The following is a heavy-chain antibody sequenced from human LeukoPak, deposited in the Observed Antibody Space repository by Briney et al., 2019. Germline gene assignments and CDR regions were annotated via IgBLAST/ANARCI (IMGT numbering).Heavy chain of an antibody. V-gene: IGHV1-2*02. CDR2: INPNSGST. CDR3: ARGRNSDSWYFDWFDI. Sequence: ASVKVSCKASGYTFTGYFMHWVRQAPGQGLEWMGWINPNSGSTNYAQNFQGRVSMTRDTSISTAYMEVSSLSSDDTAVYYCARGRNSDSWYFDWFDIWGQGTLVAASS. CDR1: GYTFTGYF. D-gene: IGHD6-13*01. J-gene: IGHJ5*02.